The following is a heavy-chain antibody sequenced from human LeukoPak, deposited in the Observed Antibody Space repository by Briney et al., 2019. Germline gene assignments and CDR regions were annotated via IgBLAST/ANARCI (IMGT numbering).Heavy chain of an antibody. J-gene: IGHJ4*02. Sequence: GESLQISCKGSGYSFTSYWIGWVRQMPGKGLEWMGIIYPGDSDTKYSPSFQGQVTISADKSISTAYLQWSSLKASDTAMYYCARHYYSGNYYDILTGYPYWGQGTLVTVSS. CDR3: ARHYYSGNYYDILTGYPY. D-gene: IGHD3-9*01. CDR1: GYSFTSYW. CDR2: IYPGDSDT. V-gene: IGHV5-51*01.